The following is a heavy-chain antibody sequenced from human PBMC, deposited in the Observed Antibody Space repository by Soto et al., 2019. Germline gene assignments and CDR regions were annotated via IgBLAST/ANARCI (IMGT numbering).Heavy chain of an antibody. V-gene: IGHV1-18*01. CDR2: ISAYNGNT. Sequence: ASVKVSCKASGYTFTSYGISWVRQAPGQGLEWMGWISAYNGNTNYAQKLQGRVTMTTDTSTSTAYTELRSLRSDDTAVYYCARDDNFRPSGSVPFQHWGQGTLVTVSS. CDR1: GYTFTSYG. CDR3: ARDDNFRPSGSVPFQH. J-gene: IGHJ1*01. D-gene: IGHD6-19*01.